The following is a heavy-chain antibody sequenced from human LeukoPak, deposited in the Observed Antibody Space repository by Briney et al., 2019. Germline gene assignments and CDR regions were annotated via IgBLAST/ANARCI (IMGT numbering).Heavy chain of an antibody. D-gene: IGHD5-18*01. V-gene: IGHV4-59*08. Sequence: SETLSLTCTVSGGSINSYYWSWIRQPPGKGLEWIAYIYYSGTTNYNPSLKSRVTISVDTSKNQFSLKLSSVTAADTAVYYCARHLARGYSYGYDYWGQGTLVTVSS. J-gene: IGHJ4*02. CDR1: GGSINSYY. CDR3: ARHLARGYSYGYDY. CDR2: IYYSGTT.